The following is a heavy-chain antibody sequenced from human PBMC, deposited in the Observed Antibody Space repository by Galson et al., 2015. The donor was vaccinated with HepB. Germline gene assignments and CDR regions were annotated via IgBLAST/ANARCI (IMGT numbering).Heavy chain of an antibody. CDR1: GFTFDDYT. CDR2: ISWDGGST. J-gene: IGHJ3*02. CDR3: AKDTSDAFDI. V-gene: IGHV3-43*01. Sequence: LRLSCAASGFTFDDYTMHWVRQAPGKGLEWVSLISWDGGSTYYADSVKGRFTISRDNSKNSLYLQMNSLRTEDTALYYCAKDTSDAFDIWGQGTMVTVSS.